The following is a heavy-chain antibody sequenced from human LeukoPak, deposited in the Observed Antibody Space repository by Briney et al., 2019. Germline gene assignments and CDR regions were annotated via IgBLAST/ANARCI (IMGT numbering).Heavy chain of an antibody. CDR1: GGSFSGYY. CDR3: ARARGYLEN. CDR2: INHSGST. Sequence: SETLSLTCAVYGGSFSGYYWSWIRQPPGKGLEWIGEINHSGSTNYNPSLKSRVTISVDTSKNQFTLQLKSVTPEDTAVYYCARARGYLENWGQGTLVTVSS. D-gene: IGHD6-13*01. J-gene: IGHJ4*02. V-gene: IGHV4-34*01.